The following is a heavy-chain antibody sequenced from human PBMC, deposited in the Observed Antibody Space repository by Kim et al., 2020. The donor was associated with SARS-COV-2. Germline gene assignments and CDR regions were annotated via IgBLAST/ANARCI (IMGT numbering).Heavy chain of an antibody. CDR3: AKDLTYAVATIDRADY. D-gene: IGHD5-12*01. CDR2: ISYDGSNK. CDR1: GFTFSSYG. V-gene: IGHV3-30*18. J-gene: IGHJ4*01. Sequence: GGSLRLSCAASGFTFSSYGMHWVRQAPGKGLEWVSVISYDGSNKYYADSVKGRFTISRDNSKNTLYLQMNSLRAEDTAVYYCAKDLTYAVATIDRADYLG.